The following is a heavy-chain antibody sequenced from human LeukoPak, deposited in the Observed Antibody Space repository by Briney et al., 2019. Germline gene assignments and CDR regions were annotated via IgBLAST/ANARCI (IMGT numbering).Heavy chain of an antibody. CDR1: GDSISSGNY. Sequence: SETLSLTCTVSGDSISSGNYWGWIRQPPGKGLEWIGSIFHTGSTYFNLSLKSRVTISVDMSNNQFSLKLGSVTAADTAVYYCARLPNLLTLDYWSQGTLVTVSS. CDR3: ARLPNLLTLDY. CDR2: IFHTGST. J-gene: IGHJ4*02. V-gene: IGHV4-38-2*02. D-gene: IGHD2-8*01.